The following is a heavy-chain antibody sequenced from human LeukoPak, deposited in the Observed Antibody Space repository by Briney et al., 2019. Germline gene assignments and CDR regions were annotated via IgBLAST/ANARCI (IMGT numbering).Heavy chain of an antibody. CDR2: TIWHGGST. D-gene: IGHD3-10*01. V-gene: IGHV3-43D*03. CDR3: SKDYKGGSRSYSKRGHFDY. CDR1: GFNIDNYA. Sequence: GGSLRLSCAASGFNIDNYAMHWVRQPPPGDRQRFFVTIWHGGSTYYADSVKGRFTISRDDTKNHLSLQMNSLIAADTAVYYCSKDYKGGSRSYSKRGHFDYWGQGTLVTVSS. J-gene: IGHJ4*02.